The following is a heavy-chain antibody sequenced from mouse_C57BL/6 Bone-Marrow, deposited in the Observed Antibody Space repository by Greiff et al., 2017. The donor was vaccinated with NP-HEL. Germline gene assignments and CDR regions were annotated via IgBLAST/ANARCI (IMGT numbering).Heavy chain of an antibody. CDR2: IYPGSGNT. D-gene: IGHD2-3*01. J-gene: IGHJ2*01. Sequence: VKLQESGPELVKPGASVKISCKASGYSFTSYYIHWVKQRPGQGLEWIGWIYPGSGNTKYHEKFKGKATLTADTSSSTAYMQLSSLTSEDSAVYYCARWGWFPDYWGQGTTLTVSS. CDR1: GYSFTSYY. V-gene: IGHV1-66*01. CDR3: ARWGWFPDY.